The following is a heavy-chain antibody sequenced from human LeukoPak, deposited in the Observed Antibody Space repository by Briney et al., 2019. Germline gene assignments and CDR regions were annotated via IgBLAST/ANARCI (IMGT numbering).Heavy chain of an antibody. Sequence: ASVKVSCKASGYTFTGYYMHWVRQAPGQGLEWMGWINPNSGGTNYAQKFQGRVTMTRDTSISTAYMELSRLRSDDTAVYYCARLYCSGGSCYSDYYYYGMDVWGKGTTVTVSS. CDR1: GYTFTGYY. V-gene: IGHV1-2*02. CDR2: INPNSGGT. D-gene: IGHD2-15*01. J-gene: IGHJ6*04. CDR3: ARLYCSGGSCYSDYYYYGMDV.